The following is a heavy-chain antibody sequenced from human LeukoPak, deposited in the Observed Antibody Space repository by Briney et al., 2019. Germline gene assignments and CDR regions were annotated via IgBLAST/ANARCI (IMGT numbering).Heavy chain of an antibody. CDR3: ARPMSDFWSPTDY. J-gene: IGHJ4*02. CDR1: GGSISSGGYY. CDR2: IYYSGST. D-gene: IGHD3-3*01. Sequence: NPSQTLSLTCTVSGGSISSGGYYWSWIRQHPGKGLEWIGYIYYSGSTYYNPSLKSRVTISVDTSKNQFSLKLSSVTAADTAVYYCARPMSDFWSPTDYWGQGTLVTVSS. V-gene: IGHV4-31*03.